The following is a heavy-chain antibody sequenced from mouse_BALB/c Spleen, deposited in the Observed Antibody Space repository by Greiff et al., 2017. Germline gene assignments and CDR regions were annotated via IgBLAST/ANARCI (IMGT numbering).Heavy chain of an antibody. CDR1: GYNFTSYW. CDR2: IYPGSGST. Sequence: QVQLKQPGAELVKPGTSVKLSCKASGYNFTSYWINWVKLRPGQGLEWIGDIYPGSGSTNYNEKFKSKATLTVDTSSSTAYMQLSSLASEDSALYYCARWGGFDYWGQGTTLTVSS. V-gene: IGHV1-55*01. CDR3: ARWGGFDY. J-gene: IGHJ2*01.